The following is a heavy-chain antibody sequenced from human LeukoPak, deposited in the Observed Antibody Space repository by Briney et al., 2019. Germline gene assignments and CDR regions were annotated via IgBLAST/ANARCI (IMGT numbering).Heavy chain of an antibody. Sequence: PGGSLRLSCAASGFTFSTYAMSWVRQAPGKGLEWVSAISGSGGSTYSADSVKGRFTISRDNSKNTLYLQMNSLRAEDTAVYYCWFGYWPKFDYWGQGSLVTVSS. CDR2: ISGSGGST. CDR3: WFGYWPKFDY. CDR1: GFTFSTYA. J-gene: IGHJ4*02. V-gene: IGHV3-23*01. D-gene: IGHD5-18*01.